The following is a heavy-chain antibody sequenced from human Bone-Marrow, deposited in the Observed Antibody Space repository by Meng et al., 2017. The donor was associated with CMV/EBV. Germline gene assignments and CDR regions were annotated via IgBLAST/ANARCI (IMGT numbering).Heavy chain of an antibody. CDR3: ARVSVDYYYYGIDV. J-gene: IGHJ6*02. Sequence: GESLKISCAASGFSFSDAWMSWVRQAPGKGLEWVGRIKSKTDGGTTDYAEPVKGRFTISRDDSKNTLYLQMNSLRSKDTAVYYWARVSVDYYYYGIDVWGQGTTVTVSS. CDR1: GFSFSDAW. CDR2: IKSKTDGGTT. V-gene: IGHV3-15*01. D-gene: IGHD3-10*01.